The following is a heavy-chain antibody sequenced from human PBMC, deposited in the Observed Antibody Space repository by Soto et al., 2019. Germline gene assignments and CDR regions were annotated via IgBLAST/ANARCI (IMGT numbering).Heavy chain of an antibody. J-gene: IGHJ4*02. CDR3: ARDYDSSGDY. V-gene: IGHV4-39*01. CDR2: IYYSGST. Sequence: QLQLQESGPGLVKPSEILSLACTVSDGSISSSSYYWGWIRQPPGKGLEWIGSIYYSGSTYYNPSLKSRVTISVDTSKNQFSLKQSSVTAADTAVYYCARDYDSSGDYWGQGTLVTVSS. CDR1: DGSISSSSYY. D-gene: IGHD3-22*01.